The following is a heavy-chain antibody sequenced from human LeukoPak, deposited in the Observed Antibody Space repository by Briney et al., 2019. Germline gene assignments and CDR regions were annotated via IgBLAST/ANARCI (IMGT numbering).Heavy chain of an antibody. CDR3: ARDSRTFTMIRGAPPDY. Sequence: ASVKVSCKASGYTFTSYGISWVRQAPGQGLEWMGWITTYNSNTNYAQKFQGRVTLTTDTSTSTAYMELRSVRSDDMAIYYCARDSRTFTMIRGAPPDYWGQGTLVTVSS. CDR1: GYTFTSYG. D-gene: IGHD3-10*01. J-gene: IGHJ4*02. V-gene: IGHV1-18*03. CDR2: ITTYNSNT.